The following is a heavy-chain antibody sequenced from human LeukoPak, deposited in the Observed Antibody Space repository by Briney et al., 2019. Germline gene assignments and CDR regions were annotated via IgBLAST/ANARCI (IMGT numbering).Heavy chain of an antibody. CDR1: GFTFSSYS. CDR2: ISSSSSYI. CDR3: ARATRIFGVVTHFDY. V-gene: IGHV3-21*01. J-gene: IGHJ4*02. Sequence: PGGSLRLSCAASGFTFSSYSMNWVRQAPGKGLEWVSSISSSSSYIYYADSVKGRFTISRDNAKNSLYLQMNSLRAEDTAVYYCARATRIFGVVTHFDYWGQGTLVTVSS. D-gene: IGHD3-3*02.